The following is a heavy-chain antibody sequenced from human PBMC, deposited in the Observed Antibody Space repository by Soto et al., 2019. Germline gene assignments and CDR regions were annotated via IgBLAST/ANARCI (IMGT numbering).Heavy chain of an antibody. CDR2: IIPIFGTA. D-gene: IGHD3-3*01. CDR1: GGTFSSYA. CDR3: ARVDPDFWTPSGP. V-gene: IGHV1-69*13. J-gene: IGHJ5*02. Sequence: GASVKVSCKASGGTFSSYAISWVRQAPGQGLEWMGGIIPIFGTANYAQKFQGGATITADESTSTAYMELSSLRSEDTAVYYCARVDPDFWTPSGPWGQGTLVTVYS.